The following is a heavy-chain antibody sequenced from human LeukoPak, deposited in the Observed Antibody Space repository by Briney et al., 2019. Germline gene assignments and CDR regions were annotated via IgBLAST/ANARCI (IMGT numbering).Heavy chain of an antibody. CDR2: INHSGST. CDR3: ARGIDGYNQVCFDY. D-gene: IGHD5-24*01. J-gene: IGHJ4*02. Sequence: SETLSLTCAVYGGSFSGYYWSWIRQPPGKGLEWIGEINHSGSTNYNPSLKSRVTISVDTSKNQFSLKLSSVTAADTAVYYCARGIDGYNQVCFDYWGQGTLVTVSS. V-gene: IGHV4-34*01. CDR1: GGSFSGYY.